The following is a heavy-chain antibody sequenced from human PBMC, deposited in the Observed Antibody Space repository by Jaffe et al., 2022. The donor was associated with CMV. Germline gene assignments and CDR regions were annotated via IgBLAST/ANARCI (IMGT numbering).Heavy chain of an antibody. D-gene: IGHD3-3*01. J-gene: IGHJ4*02. CDR2: IIPIFGTA. Sequence: QVQLVQSGAEVKKPGSSVKVSCKASGGTFSSYAISWVRQAPGQGLEWMGGIIPIFGTANYAQKFQGRVTITADESTSTAYMELSSLRSEDTAVYYCARDRVQGVVITVGFDYWGQGTLVTVSS. V-gene: IGHV1-69*01. CDR3: ARDRVQGVVITVGFDY. CDR1: GGTFSSYA.